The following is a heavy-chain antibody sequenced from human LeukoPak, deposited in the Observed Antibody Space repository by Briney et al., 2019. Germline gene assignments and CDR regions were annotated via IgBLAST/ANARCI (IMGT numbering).Heavy chain of an antibody. V-gene: IGHV3-23*01. Sequence: GGSLRLSCAASGLSLSNNAMKGFRQASRKALDWIATIGSLGGSTHYGAPVSGRFTTSRDNSKNIRYPQMTSLRADDTAIYYCEEGDYGYYYCMDVWGKGTTVTVSS. CDR1: GLSLSNNA. CDR2: IGSLGGST. CDR3: EEGDYGYYYCMDV. J-gene: IGHJ6*03. D-gene: IGHD4-17*01.